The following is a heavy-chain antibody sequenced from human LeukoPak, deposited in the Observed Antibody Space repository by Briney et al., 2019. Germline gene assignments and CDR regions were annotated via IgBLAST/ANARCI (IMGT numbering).Heavy chain of an antibody. D-gene: IGHD3-10*01. CDR1: GGSISSGSYY. J-gene: IGHJ5*02. CDR2: IFTSGRT. CDR3: ARGLSYYYGSGSNNWFDP. Sequence: SQTLSLTCTVSGGSISSGSYYWSWIREPAGKGLELIGRIFTSGRTNYNPSLKSRVTISLDTSKNQFSLKLSSVTAADTAVYYCARGLSYYYGSGSNNWFDPSGQGTLVTVSS. V-gene: IGHV4-61*02.